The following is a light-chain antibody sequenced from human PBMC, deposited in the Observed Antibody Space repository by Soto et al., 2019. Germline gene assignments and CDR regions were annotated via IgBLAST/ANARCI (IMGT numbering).Light chain of an antibody. Sequence: SYELTQPPSLSVAPGQTATLTCGGNNIGSKGVHWYQQRPRQAPVLVVVEDTDRPSGIPERFTGSNSGNTATLTISRVEAGDEADYYCQVWDSTTGRVVFGGGTKLTVL. CDR1: NIGSKG. CDR3: QVWDSTTGRVV. CDR2: EDT. V-gene: IGLV3-21*02. J-gene: IGLJ2*01.